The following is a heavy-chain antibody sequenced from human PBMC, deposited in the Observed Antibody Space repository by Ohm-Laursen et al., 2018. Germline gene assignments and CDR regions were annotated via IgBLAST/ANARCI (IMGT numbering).Heavy chain of an antibody. CDR3: ARGIGSPGVPVAGKGFDY. Sequence: SLRLSCAASGFTFSSYSMNWVRQAPGKGLQWVSGISGGGANTFSADSVKGRFIISRDNSKNTLYLQMNSLRAEDTAVYYCARGIGSPGVPVAGKGFDYWGQGALVTVSS. CDR2: ISGGGANT. D-gene: IGHD6-19*01. J-gene: IGHJ4*02. V-gene: IGHV3-23*01. CDR1: GFTFSSYS.